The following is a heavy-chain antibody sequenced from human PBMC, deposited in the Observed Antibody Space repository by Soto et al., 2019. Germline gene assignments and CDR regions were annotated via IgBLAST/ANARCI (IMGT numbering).Heavy chain of an antibody. Sequence: SETLSLTCTVSGGSISSYYWSWIRQPPGKGLEWIGLLYDSGSTNYNPSLESRVVISVDTSKNQFSLKVNSVTAADTAVYYCARSPGSSGCIWHAFDHWGQGTKVTVSS. V-gene: IGHV4-59*08. CDR3: ARSPGSSGCIWHAFDH. CDR1: GGSISSYY. J-gene: IGHJ3*01. CDR2: LYDSGST. D-gene: IGHD6-19*01.